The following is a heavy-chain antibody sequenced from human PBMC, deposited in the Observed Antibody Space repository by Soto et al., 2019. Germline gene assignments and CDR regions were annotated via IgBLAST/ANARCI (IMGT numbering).Heavy chain of an antibody. J-gene: IGHJ3*02. CDR1: GFTFSNYG. CDR3: ARTHKSIAVGAFDI. CDR2: IWYDGSNE. Sequence: QVQLVDSGGGVVQPGRSLRLSCAASGFTFSNYGMHWVRQAPGKGLEWVAVIWYDGSNEYYADSVKGRFTISRDSSKNTLYLQMNSLRAEDTAIYYCARTHKSIAVGAFDIWGQGTMVTVSS. V-gene: IGHV3-33*01. D-gene: IGHD6-19*01.